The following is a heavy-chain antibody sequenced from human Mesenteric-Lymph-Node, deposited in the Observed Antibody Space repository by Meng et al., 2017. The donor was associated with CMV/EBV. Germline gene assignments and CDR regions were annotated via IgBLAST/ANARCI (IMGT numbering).Heavy chain of an antibody. CDR2: INSDGSST. CDR3: ARGGGYSYGPLDY. D-gene: IGHD5-18*01. Sequence: GESLKISCAASGFTFSSYWTHWVRQAPGKGLVWVSHINSDGSSTSYADSVKGRFTISRDNAKNTLYLQMNSLRAEDTAVYYCARGGGYSYGPLDYWGQGTLVTVSS. CDR1: GFTFSSYW. J-gene: IGHJ4*02. V-gene: IGHV3-74*01.